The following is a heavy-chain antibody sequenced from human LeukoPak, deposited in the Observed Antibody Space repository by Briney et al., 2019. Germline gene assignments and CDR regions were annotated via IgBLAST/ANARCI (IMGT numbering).Heavy chain of an antibody. CDR3: ARDPSIAAAGTLIDY. V-gene: IGHV3-33*01. D-gene: IGHD6-13*01. Sequence: GRSLRLSCAASGFTFSSYGMRWVRQAPGKGLEWVAVIWYDGSNKYYADSVKGRFTISRDNSKNTLYLQMNSLRAEDTAVYYCARDPSIAAAGTLIDYWGQGTLVTVSS. CDR2: IWYDGSNK. J-gene: IGHJ4*02. CDR1: GFTFSSYG.